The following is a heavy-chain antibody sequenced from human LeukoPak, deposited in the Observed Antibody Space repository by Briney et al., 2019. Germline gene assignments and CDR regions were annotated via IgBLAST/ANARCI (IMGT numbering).Heavy chain of an antibody. CDR3: ARKYCSTTSCSYAFDV. D-gene: IGHD2-2*01. V-gene: IGHV4-38-2*02. CDR2: IYHSGST. CDR1: GYSISSGYY. J-gene: IGHJ3*01. Sequence: SETLSLTCTVSGYSISSGYYWGWLRQPPGKGLEGIGSIYHSGSTYYNPSLESRVTISVATSKKQFSLRLTSVTAADTAVYFCARKYCSTTSCSYAFDVWGQGTMVTVSS.